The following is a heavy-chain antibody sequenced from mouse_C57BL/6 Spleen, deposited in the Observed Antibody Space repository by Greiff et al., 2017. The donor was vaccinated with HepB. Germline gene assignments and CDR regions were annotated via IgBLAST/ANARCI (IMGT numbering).Heavy chain of an antibody. Sequence: EVKLVESGGGLVKPGGSLKLSCAASGFTFSSYTMSWVRQTPEKRLEWVATISGGGGNTYYPDSVKGRFTISRDNAKNTLYLQMSSLRSEDTALYYCARHAGSKRLETCFDYWGQGTTLTVSS. D-gene: IGHD1-1*01. CDR3: ARHAGSKRLETCFDY. CDR2: ISGGGGNT. J-gene: IGHJ2*01. CDR1: GFTFSSYT. V-gene: IGHV5-9*01.